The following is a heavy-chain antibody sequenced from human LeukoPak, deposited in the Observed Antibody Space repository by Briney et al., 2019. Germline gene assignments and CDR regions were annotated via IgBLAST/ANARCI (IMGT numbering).Heavy chain of an antibody. CDR2: INPNSGGT. CDR3: ARSDEDDSSGYYFDY. CDR1: GYTFTGYY. V-gene: IGHV1-2*02. J-gene: IGHJ4*02. Sequence: ASVKVSCKASGYTFTGYYMQWVRQAPGQGLEWMGWINPNSGGTNYAQKFQGRVTMTRDTSISTAYMELSRLRSDDTAVYYCARSDEDDSSGYYFDYWGQGTLVTVSS. D-gene: IGHD3-22*01.